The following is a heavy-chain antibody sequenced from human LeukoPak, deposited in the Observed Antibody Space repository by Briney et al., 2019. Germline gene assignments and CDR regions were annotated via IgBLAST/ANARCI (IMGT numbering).Heavy chain of an antibody. CDR1: GYSFTAYY. Sequence: ASVKVSCKASGYSFTAYYMHLVRQAPGQGLEWMGWINPNSGDTNCAQNFRDRVTMTWDTSVSTAYMELSSLTSDDTAVYYCATKGDGYCRSTNCQGAFDFWGQGSMVIVSS. CDR2: INPNSGDT. CDR3: ATKGDGYCRSTNCQGAFDF. J-gene: IGHJ3*01. D-gene: IGHD2-2*01. V-gene: IGHV1-2*02.